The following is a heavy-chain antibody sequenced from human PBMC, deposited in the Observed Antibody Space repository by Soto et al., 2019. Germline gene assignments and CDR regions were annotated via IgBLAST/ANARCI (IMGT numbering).Heavy chain of an antibody. V-gene: IGHV4-59*01. D-gene: IGHD3-10*01. Sequence: PSETLSLTCTVSGGSISSYYWSWIRQPPGKGLEWIGYIYYSGSTNYNPSLKSRVTISVDTSKNQFSLKLSSVTAADTAVYYCARGPRGGAQFMDYYYYGMDVWGQGTTVTVSS. CDR2: IYYSGST. CDR1: GGSISSYY. CDR3: ARGPRGGAQFMDYYYYGMDV. J-gene: IGHJ6*02.